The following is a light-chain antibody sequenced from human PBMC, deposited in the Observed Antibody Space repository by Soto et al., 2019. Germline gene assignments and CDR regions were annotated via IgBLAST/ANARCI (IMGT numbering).Light chain of an antibody. V-gene: IGKV2D-29*01. J-gene: IGKJ3*01. CDR2: EVS. CDR1: QSLLHSDGKTF. Sequence: EIVLTQTPLSLSVTPGQPASISCKSSQSLLHSDGKTFLSWYLQRPGQPPQLLIYEVSNRFFGVTDRFRGSGSGTVFTLKISRVEAGDVGVYYCMQSIQLPLTFGPGTKVDIK. CDR3: MQSIQLPLT.